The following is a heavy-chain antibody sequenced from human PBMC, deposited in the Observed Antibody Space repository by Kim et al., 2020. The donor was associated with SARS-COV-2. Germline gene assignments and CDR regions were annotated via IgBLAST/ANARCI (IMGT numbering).Heavy chain of an antibody. D-gene: IGHD3-10*01. J-gene: IGHJ4*02. CDR3: AKGKTVRGDSSGDY. CDR2: ISGSGAST. V-gene: IGHV3-23*01. CDR1: GFTFSSYA. Sequence: GGSLRLSCAASGFTFSSYAMSWVRQAPGKGLEWVSAISGSGASTYYADSVKGRFTVSRDSFKNTLYLQMNSLRAEDTAVYYCAKGKTVRGDSSGDYWGQGTLVTVSS.